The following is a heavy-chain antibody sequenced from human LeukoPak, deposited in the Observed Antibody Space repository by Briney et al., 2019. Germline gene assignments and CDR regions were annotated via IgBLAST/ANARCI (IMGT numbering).Heavy chain of an antibody. V-gene: IGHV4-30-4*08. Sequence: PSETLSLTCTVSGGSISSGDYYWSWIRQTRGKGLEWIGYIYYSGSTYCKPSLKSRFTISVDTSKNQFSLKLSSVTAADTAVYYCARVSTIFGVVIMGVDYWGQGTLVTVSS. CDR2: IYYSGST. CDR3: ARVSTIFGVVIMGVDY. CDR1: GGSISSGDYY. J-gene: IGHJ4*02. D-gene: IGHD3-3*01.